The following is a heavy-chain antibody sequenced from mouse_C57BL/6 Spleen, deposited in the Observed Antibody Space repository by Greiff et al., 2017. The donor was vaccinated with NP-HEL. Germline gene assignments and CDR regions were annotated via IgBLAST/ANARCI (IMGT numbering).Heavy chain of an antibody. CDR1: GYTFTNYW. D-gene: IGHD3-3*01. CDR3: ARGGAGPWFAY. Sequence: QVQLQQSGAELAKPGASVKLSCKASGYTFTNYWMHWVKQRPGQGLEWIGYINPSSGYTKYNQKFRDKATLTADKSSSTAYMQLSSLRYEDSAVYYCARGGAGPWFAYWGQGTLVTVSA. V-gene: IGHV1-7*01. J-gene: IGHJ3*01. CDR2: INPSSGYT.